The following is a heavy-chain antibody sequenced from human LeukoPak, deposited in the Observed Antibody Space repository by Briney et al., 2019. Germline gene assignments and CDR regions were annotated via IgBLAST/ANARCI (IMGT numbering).Heavy chain of an antibody. CDR2: ISPDGSEK. Sequence: GGSLRLSCAASGFTFSNYWMKWVRQPSGKGLEWVATISPDGSEKLYVDSVKGRFTISRDNAENSLYLQMNSLRAEDTAVYYCATYYDFWSAYRSDYWGQGTLVTVSS. CDR3: ATYYDFWSAYRSDY. CDR1: GFTFSNYW. V-gene: IGHV3-7*01. J-gene: IGHJ4*02. D-gene: IGHD3-3*01.